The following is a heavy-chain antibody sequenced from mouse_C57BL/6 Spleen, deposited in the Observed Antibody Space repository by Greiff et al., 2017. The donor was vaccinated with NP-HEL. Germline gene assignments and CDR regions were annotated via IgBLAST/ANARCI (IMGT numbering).Heavy chain of an antibody. Sequence: VQLQQSGAELVKPGASVKMSCKASGYTFTTYPIEWMRQNHGKSLEWIGNFNPSNDDLKSNEKFKGKATLTVEKSSSTVYLELSRLTSDYSAVYYCSRTGLGQAWFAYWGQGTLGTVSA. CDR1: GYTFTTYP. CDR3: SRTGLGQAWFAY. V-gene: IGHV1-47*01. D-gene: IGHD3-3*01. J-gene: IGHJ3*01. CDR2: FNPSNDDL.